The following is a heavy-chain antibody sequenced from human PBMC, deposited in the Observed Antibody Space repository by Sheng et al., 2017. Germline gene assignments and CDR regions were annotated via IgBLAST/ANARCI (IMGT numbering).Heavy chain of an antibody. CDR1: GFTFTNYW. CDR3: ARESAATFDY. D-gene: IGHD6-25*01. Sequence: EVQLVESGGGLVQPGGSLRLSCSDSGFTFTNYWMSWVRQAPDKGLEWVASINVDGNEKYYVDSVRGRFTISRDNAKKSLFLQMNSLRVEDTAVYFCARESAATFDYWGQGTAVTVSS. J-gene: IGHJ4*02. CDR2: INVDGNEK. V-gene: IGHV3-7*01.